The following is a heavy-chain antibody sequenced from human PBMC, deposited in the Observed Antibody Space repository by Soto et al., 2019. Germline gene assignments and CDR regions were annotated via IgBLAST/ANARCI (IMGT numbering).Heavy chain of an antibody. CDR1: GYRFTKYW. Sequence: GESLKISCKGSGYRFTKYWIGWVRQMPGKGLEWMGIMYPGGSDIRYSPSFQGHIILSADNSISTAYLQWGSLKASDTAIYYWAMPAGYSDPDHLDSWGQGTLVTFSS. D-gene: IGHD5-12*01. V-gene: IGHV5-51*01. CDR3: AMPAGYSDPDHLDS. J-gene: IGHJ4*02. CDR2: MYPGGSDI.